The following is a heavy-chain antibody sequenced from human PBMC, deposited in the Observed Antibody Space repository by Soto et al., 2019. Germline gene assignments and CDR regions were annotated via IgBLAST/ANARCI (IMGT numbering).Heavy chain of an antibody. CDR3: AREGCSGGNCYSDYYYYYMDV. J-gene: IGHJ6*03. V-gene: IGHV3-11*01. D-gene: IGHD2-15*01. Sequence: GGSLRLSCAASGFTFSDYYMSWIRQAPGKGLEWVSYISSSGSTIYYADSVKGRFTISRDNAKNSLYPQMNSLRAEDTAVYYCAREGCSGGNCYSDYYYYYMDVWGKGTTVTVSS. CDR1: GFTFSDYY. CDR2: ISSSGSTI.